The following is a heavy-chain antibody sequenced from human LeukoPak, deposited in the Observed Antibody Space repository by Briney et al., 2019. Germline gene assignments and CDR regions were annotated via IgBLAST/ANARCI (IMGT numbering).Heavy chain of an antibody. V-gene: IGHV3-33*06. CDR1: GFTFSSYG. J-gene: IGHJ4*02. CDR2: IWYDGSHK. CDR3: AKDMGLISDY. D-gene: IGHD2-8*01. Sequence: PGRSLRLSXAASGFTFSSYGLHWVRQAPGKGVEWVAVIWYDGSHKYYADSVKGRFTISRDNSKNTLYLQMNSLRAEDTAVYYCAKDMGLISDYWGQGTLVTVSS.